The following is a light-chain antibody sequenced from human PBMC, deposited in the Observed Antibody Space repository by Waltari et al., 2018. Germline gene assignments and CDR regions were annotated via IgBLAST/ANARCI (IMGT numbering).Light chain of an antibody. CDR2: AAS. V-gene: IGKV3-15*01. J-gene: IGKJ5*01. CDR1: RNINSN. CDR3: QQYSNWPPIT. Sequence: IVMTQSPDTLSVSPGETATLSCRASRNINSNLAWYHQKPGQPPRLLIHAASTRAPGVPARLSGSGSGTEFTLTISNLQSEDFAVYYCQQYSNWPPITFGQGTRLEIK.